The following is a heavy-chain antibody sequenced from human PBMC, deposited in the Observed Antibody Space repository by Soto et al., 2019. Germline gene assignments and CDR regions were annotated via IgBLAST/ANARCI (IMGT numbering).Heavy chain of an antibody. CDR2: ISYDGSLQ. Sequence: QARLVESGGGVVQRGRSLRLSCAASGFAFSSYGMHWVRQAPGTGLEWVAVISYDGSLQHYADSVKGRFTISRDNSKNMVLLQISSLRAEDTAVYYCVSDRGYGHASVPYSWGQGTLVSVSS. J-gene: IGHJ4*02. CDR3: VSDRGYGHASVPYS. V-gene: IGHV3-30*03. D-gene: IGHD5-18*01. CDR1: GFAFSSYG.